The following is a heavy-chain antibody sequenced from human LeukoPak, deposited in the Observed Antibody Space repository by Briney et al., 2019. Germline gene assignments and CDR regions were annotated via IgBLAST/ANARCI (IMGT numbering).Heavy chain of an antibody. CDR3: ARGLYEDYDILTGPLDY. CDR2: ISSSSSYI. J-gene: IGHJ4*02. D-gene: IGHD3-9*01. Sequence: TGGSLRLSCAASGFTFSSYSMNWVRQAPGKGLEWVSSISSSSSYIYYADSVKGRFTISRDNAKNSLYLQMNSLRAEDTAVYYCARGLYEDYDILTGPLDYWGQGTLVTVSS. V-gene: IGHV3-21*01. CDR1: GFTFSSYS.